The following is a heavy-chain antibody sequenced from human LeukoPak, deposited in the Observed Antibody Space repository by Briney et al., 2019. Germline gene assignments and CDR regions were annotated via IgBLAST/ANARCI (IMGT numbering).Heavy chain of an antibody. CDR2: IGGGGRT. CDR3: ARDSRPHSSSPLGGTHYYYYGMDV. D-gene: IGHD6-6*01. J-gene: IGHJ6*02. V-gene: IGHV3-66*01. CDR1: GFTYSSHS. Sequence: PGGSLRLSCAASGFTYSSHSMTWVRQAPGKGLEWVSVIGGGGRTFYADSVKGRFTISRDNAKNSLYLQMNSLRAEDTAVYYCARDSRPHSSSPLGGTHYYYYGMDVWGQGTTVTVSS.